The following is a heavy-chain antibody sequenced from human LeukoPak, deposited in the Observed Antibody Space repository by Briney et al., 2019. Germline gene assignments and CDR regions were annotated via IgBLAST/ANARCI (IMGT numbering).Heavy chain of an antibody. V-gene: IGHV4-39*01. D-gene: IGHD2-15*01. J-gene: IGHJ6*02. CDR3: ARARRGLGYCSGGSCYYYYGMDV. CDR1: GGSISNNNYY. CDR2: IYYSGSP. Sequence: SETLSLTCTVSGGSISNNNYYWAWIRQPPGKGLECIGSIYYSGSPYYNPSLKSRVTISVDTSKNQFSLRLSSVTAADTAVYYCARARRGLGYCSGGSCYYYYGMDVWGQGTTVTVSS.